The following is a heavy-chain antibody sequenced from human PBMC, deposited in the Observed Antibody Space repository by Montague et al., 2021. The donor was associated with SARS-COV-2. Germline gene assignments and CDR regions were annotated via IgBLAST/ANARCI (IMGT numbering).Heavy chain of an antibody. V-gene: IGHV2-5*02. CDR1: GFSLSTRTVG. D-gene: IGHD6-6*01. CDR3: AHRLPAVAAFDH. CDR2: IYWDDDK. Sequence: PALVKPTQTLTLTCTFSGFSLSTRTVGVGWIRQPPGKALEWLALIYWDDDKRYSPSLKSRLTITKVTSKNQVVLTMTNMDPVDTATYYCAHRLPAVAAFDHWGQGTLVNVFS. J-gene: IGHJ4*02.